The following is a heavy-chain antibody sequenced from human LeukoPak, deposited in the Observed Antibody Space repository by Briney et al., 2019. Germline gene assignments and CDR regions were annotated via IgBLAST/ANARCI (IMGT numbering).Heavy chain of an antibody. J-gene: IGHJ4*02. Sequence: WASVKVSCKASGGTFSSYAISWVRQAPGQGLEWMGWINPNSGGTNYAQKFQGRVTMTRDTSISTAYMELSRLRSDDTAVYYCARDVYGDHEEVFVPGDYWGQGTLVTVSS. CDR3: ARDVYGDHEEVFVPGDY. CDR1: GGTFSSYA. D-gene: IGHD4-17*01. CDR2: INPNSGGT. V-gene: IGHV1-2*02.